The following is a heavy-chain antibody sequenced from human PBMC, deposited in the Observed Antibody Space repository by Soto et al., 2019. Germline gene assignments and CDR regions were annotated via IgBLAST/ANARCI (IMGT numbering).Heavy chain of an antibody. D-gene: IGHD3-16*01. CDR3: ARWGTTGGLDV. Sequence: ESGGGVVQPGTSLRLSCVGSGFTFRSYDIHWVRQAPGKGLEWVALTSYDGSNKYYDDSVKGRFTISRDNSRNTVDLQMDSLRLEDTALYSCARWGTTGGLDVWGQGTLVSVSS. V-gene: IGHV3-30*19. J-gene: IGHJ4*02. CDR1: GFTFRSYD. CDR2: TSYDGSNK.